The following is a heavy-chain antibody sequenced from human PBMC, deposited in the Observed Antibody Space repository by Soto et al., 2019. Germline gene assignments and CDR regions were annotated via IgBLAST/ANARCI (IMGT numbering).Heavy chain of an antibody. J-gene: IGHJ3*01. D-gene: IGHD3-9*01. V-gene: IGHV4-31*03. CDR1: GDSISSDGYY. CDR2: IYYSGST. Sequence: QVQLQESGPGLVKASQTLYLTCTVSGDSISSDGYYLTWIRQHPGKGLEWIGDIYYSGSTSYNPSLESRVTISVQTSDNQLALKLLSVTAADTAVYYCARRHDALTGPDAFDGWGQGKKVTVSS. CDR3: ARRHDALTGPDAFDG.